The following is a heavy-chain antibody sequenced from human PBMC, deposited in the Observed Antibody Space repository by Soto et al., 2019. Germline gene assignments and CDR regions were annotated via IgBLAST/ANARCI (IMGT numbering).Heavy chain of an antibody. D-gene: IGHD4-17*01. CDR2: ISSSSTI. Sequence: EVQLVESGGGLVQPGGSLRLSCAASGFTFSSYSMNWVRQAPGKGLEWVSYISSSSTIYYADSVKGRFTISRDNAKNSLYLQMNSLRDEDTAVYYCAKSRGYGDLEPVYFDYWGQGTLVTVSS. CDR1: GFTFSSYS. CDR3: AKSRGYGDLEPVYFDY. J-gene: IGHJ4*02. V-gene: IGHV3-48*02.